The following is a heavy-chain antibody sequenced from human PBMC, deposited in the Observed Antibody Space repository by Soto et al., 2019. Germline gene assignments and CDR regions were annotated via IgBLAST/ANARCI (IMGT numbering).Heavy chain of an antibody. CDR2: ISGSGGST. CDR1: GFTFSSYA. D-gene: IGHD6-13*01. Sequence: GGSLRLSCAASGFTFSSYAMSWVRQAPGKGLEWVSAISGSGGSTYYADSVKGRFTISRDNSKNTLYLQMNSLRAEDTAVYYCAKDGGRSIAAAGNGGDYWGQGTLVTVSS. J-gene: IGHJ4*02. CDR3: AKDGGRSIAAAGNGGDY. V-gene: IGHV3-23*01.